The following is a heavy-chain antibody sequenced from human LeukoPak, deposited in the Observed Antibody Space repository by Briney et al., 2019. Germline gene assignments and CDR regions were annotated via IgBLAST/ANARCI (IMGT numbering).Heavy chain of an antibody. CDR2: TIPIFGTA. J-gene: IGHJ6*02. CDR3: ARYGGNSYYYGMDV. V-gene: IGHV1-69*13. CDR1: GYTFTSYG. D-gene: IGHD4-23*01. Sequence: GASVTVSCTASGYTFTSYGISWVRQAPGQGLEWMGGTIPIFGTANYAQKFQGRVTITADESTSTAYMELSSLRSEDTAVYYCARYGGNSYYYGMDVWGQGTTVTVSS.